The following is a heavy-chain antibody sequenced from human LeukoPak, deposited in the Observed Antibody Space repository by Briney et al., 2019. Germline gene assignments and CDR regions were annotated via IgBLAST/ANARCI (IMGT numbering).Heavy chain of an antibody. CDR2: IYYSGST. Sequence: SETLSLTCTVSGGSISSYYWSWIRQPPGKGLEWIGYIYYSGSTYYNPSLKSRVTISVDTSKNQLSLKLSSVTAADTAVYYCARASSSGHYLGAFDIWGQGTMVTVSS. D-gene: IGHD3-22*01. J-gene: IGHJ3*02. CDR3: ARASSSGHYLGAFDI. V-gene: IGHV4-30-4*01. CDR1: GGSISSYY.